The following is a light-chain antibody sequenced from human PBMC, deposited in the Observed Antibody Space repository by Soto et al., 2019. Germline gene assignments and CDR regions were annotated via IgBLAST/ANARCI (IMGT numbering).Light chain of an antibody. CDR2: GAS. CDR1: QSVSSN. Sequence: EFVLTQSPATLSVSRGEGATLSCRASQSVSSNLAWYQQKPGQAPRLLIYGASTRATGIPARFSGSGSGTEFTLTISSLQSEDFAVYYCQQYNNWPPITFGQGTRLEIK. V-gene: IGKV3D-15*01. J-gene: IGKJ5*01. CDR3: QQYNNWPPIT.